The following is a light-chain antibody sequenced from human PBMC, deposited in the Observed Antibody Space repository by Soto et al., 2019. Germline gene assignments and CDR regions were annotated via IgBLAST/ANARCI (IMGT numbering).Light chain of an antibody. CDR1: QGIITY. Sequence: ALRMTQSPSSLSASTGDRVTITCRASQGIITYLAWYQQKPGKAPKLLIYDVSTLHSGVPSRFSGSGSGTDFTLTISCLQSEDVATYYCQQYYSYPYTFGQGTKLEIK. CDR2: DVS. V-gene: IGKV1-8*01. CDR3: QQYYSYPYT. J-gene: IGKJ2*01.